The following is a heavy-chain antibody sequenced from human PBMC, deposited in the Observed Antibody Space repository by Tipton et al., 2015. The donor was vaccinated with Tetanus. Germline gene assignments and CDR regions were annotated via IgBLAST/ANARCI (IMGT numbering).Heavy chain of an antibody. Sequence: TLSLTCTVSGGSISSGGYYWSWIRQHPGKGLEWIGDIYYSGSTYYNPSLKSRVTTSVDTSKNQFSLKLSSVTAADTAVYYCASPKIKWGSSAFDVWGQGTMVAVSS. D-gene: IGHD7-27*01. CDR2: IYYSGST. V-gene: IGHV4-31*03. CDR1: GGSISSGGYY. J-gene: IGHJ3*01. CDR3: ASPKIKWGSSAFDV.